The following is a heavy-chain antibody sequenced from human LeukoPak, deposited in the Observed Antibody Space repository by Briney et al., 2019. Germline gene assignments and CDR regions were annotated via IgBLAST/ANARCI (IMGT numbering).Heavy chain of an antibody. CDR2: ISYDGSNK. V-gene: IGHV3-30-3*01. Sequence: GGSLRLSCAASGFTSSSYAMHWVRQAPGKGLEWVAVISYDGSNKYYADSVKGRFTISRDNSKNTLYLQMNSLRAEDTAVYYCAGGDTAMDYYFDYWGQGTLVTVSS. CDR3: AGGDTAMDYYFDY. D-gene: IGHD5-18*01. CDR1: GFTSSSYA. J-gene: IGHJ4*02.